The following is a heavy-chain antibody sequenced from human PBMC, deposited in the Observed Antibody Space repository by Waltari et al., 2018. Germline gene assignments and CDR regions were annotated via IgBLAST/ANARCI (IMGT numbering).Heavy chain of an antibody. CDR1: GYTFTSYY. CDR2: IIPIFGTA. J-gene: IGHJ5*02. CDR3: ARAEYSSSSGWFDP. D-gene: IGHD6-6*01. V-gene: IGHV1-69*01. Sequence: QVQLVQSGAEVKKPGASVKVSCKASGYTFTSYYMHWVRQAPGQGLEWMGGIIPIFGTANYAQKFQGRVTITADESTSTAYMELSSLRSEDTAVYYCARAEYSSSSGWFDPWGQGTLVTVSS.